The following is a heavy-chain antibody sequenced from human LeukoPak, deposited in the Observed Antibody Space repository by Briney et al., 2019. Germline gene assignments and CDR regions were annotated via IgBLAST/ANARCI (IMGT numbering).Heavy chain of an antibody. CDR1: GFTFSSYW. Sequence: GGSLRLSCAASGFTFSSYWMSWVRQAPGKGLEWVANIKQDGSEKFYVDSVKGRFTISRDNAKNPLYLQMNSLRAEDTSVYYCARDSGVATNFDNWGQGTLVTVSS. CDR2: IKQDGSEK. CDR3: ARDSGVATNFDN. D-gene: IGHD5-24*01. V-gene: IGHV3-7*01. J-gene: IGHJ4*02.